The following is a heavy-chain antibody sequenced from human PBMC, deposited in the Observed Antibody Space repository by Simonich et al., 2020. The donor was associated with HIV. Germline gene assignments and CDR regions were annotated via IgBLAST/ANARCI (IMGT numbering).Heavy chain of an antibody. J-gene: IGHJ4*02. CDR1: GGSFSGYY. CDR2: INHGGSA. Sequence: VQLQQWGAGLLKPSETLSLTCAVYGGSFSGYYWSWIRQPPGKGLEWIGEINHGGSAKYNPSLKSRVTISVDTSKNQFSRKLSSVTAADTAVYYCASVRFELGGSDFDYWGQGTLVTVSS. V-gene: IGHV4-34*01. D-gene: IGHD7-27*01. CDR3: ASVRFELGGSDFDY.